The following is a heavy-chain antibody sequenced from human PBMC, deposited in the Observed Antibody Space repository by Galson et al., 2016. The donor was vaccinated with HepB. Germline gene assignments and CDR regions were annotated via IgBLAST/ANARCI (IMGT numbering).Heavy chain of an antibody. D-gene: IGHD1-26*01. CDR1: GFNFNNTW. Sequence: LRLSCAASGFNFNNTWMTWVRQAPGRGLEWLANIKTDGSETHYVDSVEGRFTISRDNAKNSAYLQMSGLRTEDTAVYYCARGDKWGWDYWGQGTLVTDSS. CDR2: IKTDGSET. CDR3: ARGDKWGWDY. J-gene: IGHJ4*02. V-gene: IGHV3-7*03.